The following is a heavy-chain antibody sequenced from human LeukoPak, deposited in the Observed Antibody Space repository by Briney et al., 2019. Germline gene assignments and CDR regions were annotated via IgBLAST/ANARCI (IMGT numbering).Heavy chain of an antibody. J-gene: IGHJ6*03. D-gene: IGHD3-9*01. CDR3: ARARYDILTGYNHYYMDV. V-gene: IGHV4-59*01. Sequence: PSETLSLTCTVSGGSISSYYWSWIRQPPGKGLEWIGYIYYSGSTNYNPSLKSRVTISVDTSKNQFSLKLSSVTAADTAVYYCARARYDILTGYNHYYMDVWGKGTTVTISS. CDR2: IYYSGST. CDR1: GGSISSYY.